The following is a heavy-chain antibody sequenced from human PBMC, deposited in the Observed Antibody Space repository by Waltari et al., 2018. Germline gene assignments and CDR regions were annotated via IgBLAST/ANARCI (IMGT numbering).Heavy chain of an antibody. J-gene: IGHJ4*02. CDR1: GFTFSSYG. Sequence: QVQLVESGGGVVQPGGSLRLSCAASGFTFSSYGMHWVRQAPGKGLEWVAFIRYDGSNKYYADSVKGRFTISRDNSKNTLYLQMNSLRAEDTAVYYCAKDDAAAGSIDYWGQGTLVTVSS. V-gene: IGHV3-30*02. CDR2: IRYDGSNK. D-gene: IGHD6-13*01. CDR3: AKDDAAAGSIDY.